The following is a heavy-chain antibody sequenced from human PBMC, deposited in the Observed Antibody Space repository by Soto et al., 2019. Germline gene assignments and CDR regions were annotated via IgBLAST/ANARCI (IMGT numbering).Heavy chain of an antibody. V-gene: IGHV3-30-3*01. CDR3: XXXXXXXXXXAMDV. Sequence: QVQLVESGGGVVQPGRSLRLSCAASRFTFSSYAMHWVRXXXXXXXXWVAVMSFDGSNEFYADSVKGRFTISRDNSKGXXXXXXXXXXXXXXXXXXXXXXXXXXXXXAMDVWGQGTTVIVSS. CDR2: MSFDGSNE. J-gene: IGHJ6*02. CDR1: RFTFSSYA.